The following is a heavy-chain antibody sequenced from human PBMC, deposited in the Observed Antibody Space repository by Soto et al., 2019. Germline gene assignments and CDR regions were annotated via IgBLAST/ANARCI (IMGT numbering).Heavy chain of an antibody. V-gene: IGHV3-7*01. J-gene: IGHJ3*02. D-gene: IGHD6-6*01. CDR2: IKQDGSEK. CDR3: AREGSYSSSFAFDI. Sequence: GGSLRLSCAASGFTFSSYWMSWVRQAPGKGLEWVANIKQDGSEKYYVDSVKGRFTISRDNAKNSLYLQMNSLRAEDTAVYYCAREGSYSSSFAFDIWGQGTMVTVSS. CDR1: GFTFSSYW.